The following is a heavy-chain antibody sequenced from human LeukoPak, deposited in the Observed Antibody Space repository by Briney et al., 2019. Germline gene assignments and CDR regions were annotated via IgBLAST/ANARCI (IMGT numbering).Heavy chain of an antibody. J-gene: IGHJ4*02. CDR2: IDQSGTT. CDR3: ARVPHYYFGYGYFDT. Sequence: SETLSLTCVVNGGSFSGYYWSWIRQPPGKGLEWMGEIDQSGTTNYNPSLKSRVAISIDTSKKQFSLTLTSMTAADTAVYYCARVPHYYFGYGYFDTWGQGTRVTVSS. D-gene: IGHD3/OR15-3a*01. CDR1: GGSFSGYY. V-gene: IGHV4-34*01.